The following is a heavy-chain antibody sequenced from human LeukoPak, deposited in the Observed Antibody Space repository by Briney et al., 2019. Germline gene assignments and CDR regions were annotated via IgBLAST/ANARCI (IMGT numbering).Heavy chain of an antibody. Sequence: SSETLSPTCTVSGGSINSGEYYWSWIRQSPGKGLEWIGYIYFNGRTFYNPSLKSRVSMSVDTSKNLFSLRLSSVTAADTALYFCARDAPYAPPLDYWGQGTLVTVSS. J-gene: IGHJ4*02. V-gene: IGHV4-30-4*01. CDR2: IYFNGRT. D-gene: IGHD3-16*01. CDR3: ARDAPYAPPLDY. CDR1: GGSINSGEYY.